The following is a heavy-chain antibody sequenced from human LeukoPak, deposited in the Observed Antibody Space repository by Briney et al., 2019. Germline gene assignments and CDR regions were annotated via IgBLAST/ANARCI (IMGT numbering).Heavy chain of an antibody. D-gene: IGHD3-22*01. CDR2: ISSSSSYI. CDR3: AREGHDSSFFDY. Sequence: SGGSLRLSCAASGFTFSSYSMNWVRQAPGKGLEWVSSISSSSSYIYYADSVKGRFTISRDNAKNSLYLQMNSLRAEDTAVYYCAREGHDSSFFDYWGQGTLVTVSS. CDR1: GFTFSSYS. J-gene: IGHJ4*02. V-gene: IGHV3-21*01.